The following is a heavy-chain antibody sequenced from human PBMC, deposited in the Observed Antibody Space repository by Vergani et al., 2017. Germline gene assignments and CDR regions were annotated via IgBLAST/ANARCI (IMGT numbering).Heavy chain of an antibody. CDR3: AKGSKNTQSVSWFDP. V-gene: IGHV3-49*05. CDR1: GFTFGDCA. J-gene: IGHJ5*02. CDR2: IRSKAYGGTT. D-gene: IGHD4-17*01. Sequence: EVQLVESGGGLVKPGRSLRLSCTASGFTFGDCAMSWFRQAPGKGLEWVGFIRSKAYGGTTEYAASVKGRFTISRDDSKSIAYLQMNSLKTEETAVYYCAKGSKNTQSVSWFDPWGQGTLVTVSS.